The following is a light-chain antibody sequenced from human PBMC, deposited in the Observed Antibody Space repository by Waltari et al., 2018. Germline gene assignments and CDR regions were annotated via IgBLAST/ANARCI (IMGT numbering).Light chain of an antibody. CDR2: GPT. CDR3: LQYNDWPPLFT. J-gene: IGKJ3*01. V-gene: IGKV3-15*01. Sequence: EIEMTQSPAIMSVSPGHRVTLSCRASQKISNNFAWYQQKPGQAPRLLSYGPTTRASGIPGRFRGSGSGTESTLTIDGLQSEDFAVYYCLQYNDWPPLFTFGPGTKVEIK. CDR1: QKISNN.